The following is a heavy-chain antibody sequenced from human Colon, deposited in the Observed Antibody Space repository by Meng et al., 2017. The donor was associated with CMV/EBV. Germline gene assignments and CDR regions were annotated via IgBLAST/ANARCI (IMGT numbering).Heavy chain of an antibody. CDR1: GYTFSDYP. CDR3: ARDPSGSRVPFDY. D-gene: IGHD1-26*01. V-gene: IGHV1-2*02. CDR2: INSNSGAT. J-gene: IGHJ4*02. Sequence: VQLVQFGDGVKKPVASVKVSCKTSGYTFSDYPLHWVRQAPGQGLEWMGWINSNSGATDYAQKFQGRFTMTRDTSITTVYMELSSLRSDDTAVYYCARDPSGSRVPFDYWGQGSLVTVSS.